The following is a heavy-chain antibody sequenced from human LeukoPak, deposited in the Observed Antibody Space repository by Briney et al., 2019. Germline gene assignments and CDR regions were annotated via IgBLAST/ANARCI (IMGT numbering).Heavy chain of an antibody. Sequence: GGSLRLSCAASGFTFSSYAMHWVRQAPGKGLEWVAVISYDGSNKYYADSVKGRFTISRDNSKNTLYLQMNSLRAEDTAVYYCASSGSYDYRPFDYWGQGTLVTVSS. J-gene: IGHJ4*02. CDR2: ISYDGSNK. CDR3: ASSGSYDYRPFDY. V-gene: IGHV3-30*04. D-gene: IGHD1-26*01. CDR1: GFTFSSYA.